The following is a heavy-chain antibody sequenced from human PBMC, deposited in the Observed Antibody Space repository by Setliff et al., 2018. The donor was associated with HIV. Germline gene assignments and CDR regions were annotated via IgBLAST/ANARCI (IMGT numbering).Heavy chain of an antibody. CDR3: TRWSGRTGGV. CDR1: GFTFNDFS. V-gene: IGHV3-21*01. CDR2: ISPDSTYI. Sequence: GGSLRLSCAASGFTFNDFSMNWVRQAPGKGLEWVSSISPDSTYIYYADSVKGRFTISRDNAKNSLYLQMNSLRAEDTAVYYCTRWSGRTGGVWGQGTLVTVSS. J-gene: IGHJ4*02. D-gene: IGHD3-10*01.